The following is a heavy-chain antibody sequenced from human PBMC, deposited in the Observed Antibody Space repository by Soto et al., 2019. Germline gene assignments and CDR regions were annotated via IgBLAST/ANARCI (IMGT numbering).Heavy chain of an antibody. CDR1: GGSISSGGYY. CDR2: IYYSGST. D-gene: IGHD3-22*01. Sequence: PSETLSLTCTVSGGSISSGGYYWSWIRQHPGKGLEWIGYIYYSGSTYYNPSLKSRVTISVDTSKNQFSLKLSSVTAADTAVYYCARGLERTYYYDSSGYGPTFDPWGQGTLVTVSS. V-gene: IGHV4-31*03. CDR3: ARGLERTYYYDSSGYGPTFDP. J-gene: IGHJ5*02.